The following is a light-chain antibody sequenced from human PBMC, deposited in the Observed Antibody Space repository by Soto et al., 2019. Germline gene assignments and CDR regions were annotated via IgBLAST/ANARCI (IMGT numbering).Light chain of an antibody. Sequence: DIQMTQSPSTLSASVGDRVTITCRASQSISSWLAWYQQKPGKAPKLLIYDAYSLESEVPSRFSGSGSGTEFTLTISSLQPDDFATYYCQQYNSYSKLTFGGGTKVEIK. J-gene: IGKJ4*01. CDR3: QQYNSYSKLT. CDR1: QSISSW. CDR2: DAY. V-gene: IGKV1-5*01.